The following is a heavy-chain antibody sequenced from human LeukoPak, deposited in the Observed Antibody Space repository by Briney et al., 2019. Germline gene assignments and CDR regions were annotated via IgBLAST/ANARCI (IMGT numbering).Heavy chain of an antibody. Sequence: ASVKVSCRASGYTFTSYDINWVRQATGQGLEWMGWMNPNSGNTGYAQKFQGRVTMTRNTSISTAYMELSSLRSEDTAVYYCARGLAKDIVVVVAAFWFDPWGQGTLVTVSP. CDR2: MNPNSGNT. V-gene: IGHV1-8*01. J-gene: IGHJ5*02. CDR3: ARGLAKDIVVVVAAFWFDP. CDR1: GYTFTSYD. D-gene: IGHD2-15*01.